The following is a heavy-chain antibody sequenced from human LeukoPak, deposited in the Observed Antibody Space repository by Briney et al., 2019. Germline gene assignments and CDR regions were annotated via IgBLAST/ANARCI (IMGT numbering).Heavy chain of an antibody. D-gene: IGHD1-20*01. CDR1: GYFISDAYY. J-gene: IGHJ4*02. CDR2: IYNSGST. V-gene: IGHV4-38-2*02. Sequence: SETLSLACTVSGYFISDAYYWGLIRQPPGEGLGWIGIIYNSGSTFYNPSVKTRFTISVDTAANPFSLQLNSVTAADTAVYYCARADIIGYFAYWGEGTLATVYS. CDR3: ARADIIGYFAY.